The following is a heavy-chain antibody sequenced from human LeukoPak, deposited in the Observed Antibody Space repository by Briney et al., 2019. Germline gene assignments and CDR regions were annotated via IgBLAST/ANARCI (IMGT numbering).Heavy chain of an antibody. CDR3: ARRSYDSSGYYHYYYYYMDV. CDR1: GYTFTKYY. CDR2: INPKSGGT. V-gene: IGHV1-2*02. D-gene: IGHD3-22*01. J-gene: IGHJ6*03. Sequence: GASVKVSCKAPGYTFTKYYMHWVRQAPGQGLEWMGWINPKSGGTNYAQKFQGRVTMTRDTSISTAYMELSRLRSDDTAVYYCARRSYDSSGYYHYYYYYMDVWGKGTTVTISS.